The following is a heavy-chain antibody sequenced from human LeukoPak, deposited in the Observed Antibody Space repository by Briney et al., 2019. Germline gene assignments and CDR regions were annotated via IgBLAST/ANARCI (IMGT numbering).Heavy chain of an antibody. J-gene: IGHJ4*02. D-gene: IGHD3-10*01. V-gene: IGHV1-69*01. Sequence: SVTVSFKFAAGAFYNYAVNWVRQAPGQGLGWMGAIIPIFETTNYSPKFQGRITITADGSTGTAYMDLSSLRSADTAIYYCARSLRLSGDFDYWGQGTQVIAS. CDR2: IIPIFETT. CDR3: ARSLRLSGDFDY. CDR1: AGAFYNYA.